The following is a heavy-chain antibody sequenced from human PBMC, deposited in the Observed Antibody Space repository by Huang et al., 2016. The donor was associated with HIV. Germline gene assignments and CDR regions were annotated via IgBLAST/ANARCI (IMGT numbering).Heavy chain of an antibody. CDR3: ARRFSSSSSYFDY. CDR2: IFPDGSDT. V-gene: IGHV5-51*01. D-gene: IGHD6-6*01. Sequence: VQLVQSGAEVKKPGESLKISCKGSGYSFSSYWIAWVRQMPWKGLEWMWIIFPDGSDTTYSPSLGGQVTISADKAIGTACLQWSSLKASDTAMYYCARRFSSSSSYFDYWGQGSLVTVSS. CDR1: GYSFSSYW. J-gene: IGHJ4*02.